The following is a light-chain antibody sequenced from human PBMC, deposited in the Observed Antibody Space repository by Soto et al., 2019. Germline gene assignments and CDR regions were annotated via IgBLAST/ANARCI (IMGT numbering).Light chain of an antibody. Sequence: EIVLTQSPGTLSLSPGERATLSHRASQSVSSNYLAWYQQKPGQAPRLLIFGASSRASGIPDRFSGSGSGTDFTLTIGRLEPEDFAVYYCQQYGRSPATFGQGTKVDIK. CDR2: GAS. CDR3: QQYGRSPAT. J-gene: IGKJ1*01. CDR1: QSVSSNY. V-gene: IGKV3-20*01.